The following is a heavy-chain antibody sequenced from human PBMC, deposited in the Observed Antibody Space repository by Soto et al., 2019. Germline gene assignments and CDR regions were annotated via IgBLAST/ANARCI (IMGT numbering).Heavy chain of an antibody. CDR1: GGTFSSYA. CDR2: IIPIFGTA. J-gene: IGHJ5*02. Sequence: ASVKVSCKASGGTFSSYAISWVRQAPGQGLEWMGGIIPIFGTANYAQKFQGRVTITADESTSTAYMELSSLRSEDTAVYYCAALTYYYDSSGYGWFDPWGQGTLVTVSS. CDR3: AALTYYYDSSGYGWFDP. D-gene: IGHD3-22*01. V-gene: IGHV1-69*13.